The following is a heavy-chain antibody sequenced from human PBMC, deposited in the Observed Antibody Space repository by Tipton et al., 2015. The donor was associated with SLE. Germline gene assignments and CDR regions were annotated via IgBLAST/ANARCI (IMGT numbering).Heavy chain of an antibody. CDR3: ASADNWGFDY. J-gene: IGHJ4*02. D-gene: IGHD7-27*01. CDR2: ISPDDSDT. Sequence: QLVQSGAEVKKPGESLKISCRGSGYNFANYWIGWVRQMPGKGLEWVGIISPDDSDTKYSPSFQGQVTISADNSISTAYLQWRSLKASDTAIYFCASADNWGFDYWGQGTLVTVSS. CDR1: GYNFANYW. V-gene: IGHV5-51*03.